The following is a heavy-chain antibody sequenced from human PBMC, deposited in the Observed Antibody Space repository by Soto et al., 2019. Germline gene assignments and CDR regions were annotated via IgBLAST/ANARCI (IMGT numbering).Heavy chain of an antibody. CDR3: ASSTVVGGGTRFDP. CDR2: IIPILGIA. J-gene: IGHJ5*02. V-gene: IGHV1-69*02. D-gene: IGHD2-8*01. Sequence: ASVKVSCKASGGNFSSYTISWVRQAPGQGLEWMGRIIPILGIANYAQKFQGRVTITADKSTSTAYMELSSLRSEDTAVYYCASSTVVGGGTRFDPWGQGTLVTVSS. CDR1: GGNFSSYT.